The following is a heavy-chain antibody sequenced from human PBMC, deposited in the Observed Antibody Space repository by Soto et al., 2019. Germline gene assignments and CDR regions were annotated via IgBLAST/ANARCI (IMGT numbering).Heavy chain of an antibody. D-gene: IGHD3-16*01. CDR3: AISQDRGGGLRFWFDP. Sequence: PGGSLRLSCAVSGFTFDDNAMHWVRQAPEKGLEWVSGINWKSDIGYADSGKGRFTISRDNAENSLYLQMNSLRAEDTALYYCAISQDRGGGLRFWFDPWGQGTLVTVSS. V-gene: IGHV3-9*01. CDR1: GFTFDDNA. CDR2: INWKSDI. J-gene: IGHJ5*02.